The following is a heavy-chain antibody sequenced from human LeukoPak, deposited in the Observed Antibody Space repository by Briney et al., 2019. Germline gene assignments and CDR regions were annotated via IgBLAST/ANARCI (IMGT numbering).Heavy chain of an antibody. V-gene: IGHV3-30*03. CDR2: IAADGGVK. CDR1: GFTFNDHV. J-gene: IGHJ4*02. CDR3: AREATWGQWYFDL. D-gene: IGHD6-19*01. Sequence: HPGTSLRLSCAASGFTFNDHVMDWVRQAPGKGLEWVAVIAADGGVKQYADFVKGRFSLSRDNSKNTLFLQMNGLTVEDTAVYYCAREATWGQWYFDLWGQGAPVTVSS.